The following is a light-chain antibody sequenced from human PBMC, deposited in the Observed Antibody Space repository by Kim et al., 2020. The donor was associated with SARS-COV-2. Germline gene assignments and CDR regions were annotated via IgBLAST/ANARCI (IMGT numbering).Light chain of an antibody. J-gene: IGKJ4*01. V-gene: IGKV3-11*01. Sequence: EIVLTQSPATLSLSPGERATLSCRASQSVTTYLAWYQQKPGQAPRLLIYDASNRATGIPARFSGSGSGTDFTLTISSLEPEDFAVYYCHHCSGWPLTFGGGTKVEIK. CDR3: HHCSGWPLT. CDR2: DAS. CDR1: QSVTTY.